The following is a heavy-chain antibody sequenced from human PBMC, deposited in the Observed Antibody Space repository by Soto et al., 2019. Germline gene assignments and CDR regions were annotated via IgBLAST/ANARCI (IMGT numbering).Heavy chain of an antibody. Sequence: PVGSLRLSCAASGFTFSSYGMHWVRQAPGKGLEWVAVIWYDGSNKYYADSVKGRFTISRDNSKNTLYLQMNSLRAEDTAVYYCARGGVRGYSYGYHFDYWGQGTLVTVSS. CDR2: IWYDGSNK. CDR3: ARGGVRGYSYGYHFDY. J-gene: IGHJ4*02. D-gene: IGHD5-18*01. V-gene: IGHV3-33*01. CDR1: GFTFSSYG.